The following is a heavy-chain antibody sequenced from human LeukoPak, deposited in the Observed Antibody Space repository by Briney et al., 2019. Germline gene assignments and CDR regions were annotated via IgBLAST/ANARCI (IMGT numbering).Heavy chain of an antibody. Sequence: TSETLSLTCTVPGGSISGSYWSWVRQPAGKGLEWIGRIFLRGSTNYNPSLKSRVTMSVDTSKSQFSLKLSSVTAADTAVYYCARAVWNYLDLWGQGILVTVSS. CDR1: GGSISGSY. CDR3: ARAVWNYLDL. CDR2: IFLRGST. J-gene: IGHJ4*02. V-gene: IGHV4-4*07. D-gene: IGHD1-1*01.